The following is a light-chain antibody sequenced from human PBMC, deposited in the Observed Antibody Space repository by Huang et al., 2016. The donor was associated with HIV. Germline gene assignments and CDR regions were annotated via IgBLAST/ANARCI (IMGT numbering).Light chain of an antibody. CDR1: QSLLHSNGYNY. V-gene: IGKV2-28*01. CDR2: LCS. J-gene: IGKJ5*01. CDR3: MQSLQTIT. Sequence: DIVMIQSPLSLSVTPGEPASISCRSSQSLLHSNGYNYLDWYLQRPGQSPQLLIYLCSNRASGVPDRFSGSGAGTDFTLKISRVEAEDIGVYYCMQSLQTITFGQGTRLEIK.